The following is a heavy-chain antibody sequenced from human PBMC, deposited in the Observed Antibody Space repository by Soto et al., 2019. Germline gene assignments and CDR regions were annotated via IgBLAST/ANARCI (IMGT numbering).Heavy chain of an antibody. V-gene: IGHV3-30*18. J-gene: IGHJ4*02. D-gene: IGHD3-22*01. CDR2: ISYDGTNK. Sequence: QVQLVESGGGVVQPGRSLRLSCAASGFTFSNYVIHLFRQDPGKGLERVSVISYDGTNKYSADSVKGRFTISVDNSNNTLYLQMNRRKDEETAVYYCAKGYYENSAGSFDYWGQGTLVTVSS. CDR1: GFTFSNYV. CDR3: AKGYYENSAGSFDY.